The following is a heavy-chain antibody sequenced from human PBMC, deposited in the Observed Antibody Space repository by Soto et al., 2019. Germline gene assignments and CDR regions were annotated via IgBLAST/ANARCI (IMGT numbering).Heavy chain of an antibody. Sequence: GESLKISCKGSGYSFTNYWIAWVRQMPGKGLEWMGVIYPGDSETKYRPSFQGQVTFSADKSISTAYLQWSSLKASDTAIYYCATHRGRYYDFWGQGTLVTVSS. CDR2: IYPGDSET. CDR3: ATHRGRYYDF. V-gene: IGHV5-51*01. J-gene: IGHJ4*02. D-gene: IGHD1-26*01. CDR1: GYSFTNYW.